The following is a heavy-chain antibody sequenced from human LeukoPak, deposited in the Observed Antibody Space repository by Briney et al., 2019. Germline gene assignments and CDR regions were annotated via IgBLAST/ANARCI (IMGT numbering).Heavy chain of an antibody. CDR3: AKDIAPIVVVPAAISSAFDI. CDR1: GFTFDDYA. V-gene: IGHV3-9*01. CDR2: ISWNSGSI. J-gene: IGHJ3*02. D-gene: IGHD2-2*02. Sequence: PGRSLRLSCAASGFTFDDYAMHWVRQAPGKGLEWVSGISWNSGSIGYADSVKGRFTISRDNAKNSLYLQMNSLRAEDTALYYCAKDIAPIVVVPAAISSAFDIWGQGTMVTVSS.